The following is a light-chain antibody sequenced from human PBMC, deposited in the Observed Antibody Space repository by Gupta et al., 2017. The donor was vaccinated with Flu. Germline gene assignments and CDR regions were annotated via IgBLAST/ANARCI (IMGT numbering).Light chain of an antibody. CDR1: VLATHH. CDR2: KDT. V-gene: IGLV3-25*02. CDR3: PSQTSRATWV. Sequence: SPDLPQPASVSVSPGPTATITCSGDVLATHHAYWYQQKPAQAPRLVVCKDTERPAGIPERFSGSTSDNTVTVTIDSGQAEDEADYYCPSQTSRATWVFGAGTKLTVL. J-gene: IGLJ3*02.